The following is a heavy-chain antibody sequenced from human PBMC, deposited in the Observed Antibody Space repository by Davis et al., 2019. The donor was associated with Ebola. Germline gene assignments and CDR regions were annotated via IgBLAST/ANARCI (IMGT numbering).Heavy chain of an antibody. Sequence: GESLKISCIGSGFTFNNYPLTWVRQTSGRGLEWISTIGVNDVETFYADSVKGRFTISRDSSQNAVYLQMNSLRAEDTAVYFCGPTGRLTYGLDVWGQGTTVTVSS. D-gene: IGHD1-26*01. J-gene: IGHJ6*02. CDR3: GPTGRLTYGLDV. CDR1: GFTFNNYP. CDR2: IGVNDVET. V-gene: IGHV3-23*01.